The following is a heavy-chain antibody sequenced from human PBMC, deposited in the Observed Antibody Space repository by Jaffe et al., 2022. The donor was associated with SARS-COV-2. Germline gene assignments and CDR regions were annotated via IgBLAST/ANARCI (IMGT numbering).Heavy chain of an antibody. CDR3: ARGGTWEPKNDY. V-gene: IGHV4-34*01. CDR2: INHAGRT. Sequence: QVQLQQWGAGLLKSSETLSLTCAVNGGSFTTYYWSWIRQSPGKGLEWIGEINHAGRTNHNPSLRSRVTFSVDASKNQFSLNLSSVTAADTGVYYCARGGTWEPKNDYWGQGILVSVSS. D-gene: IGHD1-26*01. CDR1: GGSFTTYY. J-gene: IGHJ4*02.